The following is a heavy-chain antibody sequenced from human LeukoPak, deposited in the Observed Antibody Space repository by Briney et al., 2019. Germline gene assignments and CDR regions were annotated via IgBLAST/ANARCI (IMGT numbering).Heavy chain of an antibody. CDR2: ISAYNGNT. D-gene: IGHD5-18*01. V-gene: IGHV1-18*01. CDR1: GGTFSSYA. CDR3: ARDGYSYGYKGGFDY. J-gene: IGHJ4*02. Sequence: ASVKVSCKASGGTFSSYAISWVRQAPGQGLEWMGWISAYNGNTNYAQKLQGRVTMTTDTSTSTAYMELRSLRSDDTAVYYCARDGYSYGYKGGFDYWGQGTLVTVSS.